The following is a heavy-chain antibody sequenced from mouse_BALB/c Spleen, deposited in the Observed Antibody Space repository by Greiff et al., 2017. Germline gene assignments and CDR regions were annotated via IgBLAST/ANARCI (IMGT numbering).Heavy chain of an antibody. CDR2: IDPANGNT. CDR3: ARGITTVVAGDY. Sequence: VQLQQSGAELVKLGASVKLSCTASGFNIKDTYMHWVKQRPEQGLEWIGRIDPANGNTKYDPKFQGKATITADTSSNTAYLQLSSLTSEDTAVYYCARGITTVVAGDYWGQGTSVTVSS. CDR1: GFNIKDTY. D-gene: IGHD1-1*01. V-gene: IGHV14-3*02. J-gene: IGHJ4*01.